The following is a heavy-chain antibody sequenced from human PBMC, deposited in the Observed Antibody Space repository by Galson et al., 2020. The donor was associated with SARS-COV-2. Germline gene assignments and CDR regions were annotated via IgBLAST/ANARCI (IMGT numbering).Heavy chain of an antibody. V-gene: IGHV4-38-2*01. Sequence: SETLSLTCAVSGYSISTTNYWGWVRQPPGKGLEWIGSIYPSGSTYYNPSLKSRVTMSVDTSRNQFSLTLHSVTAADTALYYCARQGVNMIVLVTVPGWFFDLWCRGTLVTVSS. D-gene: IGHD3-22*01. CDR3: ARQGVNMIVLVTVPGWFFDL. J-gene: IGHJ2*01. CDR2: IYPSGST. CDR1: GYSISTTNY.